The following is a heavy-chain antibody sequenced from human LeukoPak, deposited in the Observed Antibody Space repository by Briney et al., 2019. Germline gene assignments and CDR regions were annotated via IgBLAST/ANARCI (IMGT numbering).Heavy chain of an antibody. CDR3: ARLSDSSGYGAFDI. Sequence: PGGSLRLSCAASGIAVSTNYMSWVRQAPGKGLEWVSVIYSGGSTYYPDSVKGRFNISRDSSKNTLYLQMNSLRPEDTAVYYCARLSDSSGYGAFDIWGQGTMVTVSS. CDR2: IYSGGST. CDR1: GIAVSTNY. V-gene: IGHV3-53*05. J-gene: IGHJ3*02. D-gene: IGHD3-22*01.